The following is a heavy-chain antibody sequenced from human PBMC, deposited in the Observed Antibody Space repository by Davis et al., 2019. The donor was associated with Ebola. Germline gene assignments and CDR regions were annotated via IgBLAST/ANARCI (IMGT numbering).Heavy chain of an antibody. CDR1: GGSISSYY. D-gene: IGHD3-22*01. J-gene: IGHJ3*02. CDR2: IYYSGST. V-gene: IGHV4-59*01. Sequence: MPGGSLRLSCTVSGGSISSYYWSWIRQPPGKGLEWIGYIYYSGSTNYNPSLKSRVTISVDTSKNQFSLKLSSVTAADTAVYYCARRGYYYDSSGYYYVGAFDIWGQGTMVTVSS. CDR3: ARRGYYYDSSGYYYVGAFDI.